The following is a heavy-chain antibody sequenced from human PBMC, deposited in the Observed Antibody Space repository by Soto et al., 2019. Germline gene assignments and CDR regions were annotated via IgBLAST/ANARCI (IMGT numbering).Heavy chain of an antibody. CDR3: ARSSYYYYGMDV. J-gene: IGHJ6*02. Sequence: PSETLSLTCTVSGGSISSSDYFWSWIRQPPGRGLEWIGYIYYSGSTYYNPSLKGRVTISVDTSKNQFSLKLTSVTAADTAVYYCARSSYYYYGMDVWGRGTTVTVSS. CDR1: GGSISSSDYF. V-gene: IGHV4-30-4*01. CDR2: IYYSGST.